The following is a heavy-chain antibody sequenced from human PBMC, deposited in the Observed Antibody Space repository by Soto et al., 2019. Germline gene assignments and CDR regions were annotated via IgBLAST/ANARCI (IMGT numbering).Heavy chain of an antibody. CDR1: GFTFSSYG. Sequence: QVQLVESWGGVVQPGRSLRLPCAASGFTFSSYGMHWVRQAPGKGLEWVAVIWYDGSNKYYADSVKGRFTISRDNSKNTLYLQMNSLRAEDTAVYYCARDYYGDYEGWFDPWGQGTLVTVSS. D-gene: IGHD4-17*01. CDR3: ARDYYGDYEGWFDP. V-gene: IGHV3-33*01. CDR2: IWYDGSNK. J-gene: IGHJ5*02.